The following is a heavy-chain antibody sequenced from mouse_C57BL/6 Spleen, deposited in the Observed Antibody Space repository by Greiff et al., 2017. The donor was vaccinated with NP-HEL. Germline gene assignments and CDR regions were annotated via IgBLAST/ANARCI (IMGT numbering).Heavy chain of an antibody. V-gene: IGHV5-17*01. CDR2: ICSGSSTI. Sequence: EVQLVESGGGLVKPGGSLTLSCAASGFTFSDYGMHWVRQAPEKGLEWVAYICSGSSTIYYADTVKGRVTITRDNAKNTLFLQMTSLRAKDTAVYYCAGGSPYYFDYWGQGTTLTVSS. D-gene: IGHD1-1*01. CDR1: GFTFSDYG. J-gene: IGHJ2*01. CDR3: AGGSPYYFDY.